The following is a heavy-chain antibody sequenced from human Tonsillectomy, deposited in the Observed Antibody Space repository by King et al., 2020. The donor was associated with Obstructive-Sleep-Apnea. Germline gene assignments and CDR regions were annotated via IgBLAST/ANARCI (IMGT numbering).Heavy chain of an antibody. J-gene: IGHJ5*02. D-gene: IGHD6-6*01. V-gene: IGHV4-39*07. CDR1: GGSINSSSYY. CDR3: ARGSAAPPYWFDP. Sequence: MQLQESGPGLVKPSETLSLTCTVSGGSINSSSYYWGWIPQPPGKELEWIGSISYTVGTYYNPSLKSRVTISVDTSKNQFSLRLSSVTAADTAVYCCARGSAAPPYWFDPWGQGTLVTVSS. CDR2: ISYTVGT.